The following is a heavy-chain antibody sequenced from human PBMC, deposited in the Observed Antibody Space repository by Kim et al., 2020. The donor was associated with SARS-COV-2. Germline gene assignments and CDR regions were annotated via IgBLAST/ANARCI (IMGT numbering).Heavy chain of an antibody. D-gene: IGHD6-19*01. J-gene: IGHJ4*02. V-gene: IGHV3-74*01. CDR3: ARRAYSSGWWYFDY. Sequence: YAYSVKGRFTSCRDNAKNTLYLQMNSLRVEDTAVYYCARRAYSSGWWYFDYWGQGTLVTVSS.